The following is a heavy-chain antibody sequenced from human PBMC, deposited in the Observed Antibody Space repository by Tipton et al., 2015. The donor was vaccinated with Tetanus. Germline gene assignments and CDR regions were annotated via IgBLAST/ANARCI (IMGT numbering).Heavy chain of an antibody. J-gene: IGHJ4*02. V-gene: IGHV1-69*01. D-gene: IGHD1-26*01. CDR3: ARGSDYSGSYYGGY. CDR2: TIPIFGTA. Sequence: QLVQSGAEVKKPGSSVKVSCKASGGTFSSYAISWVRQAPGQGLEWMGGTIPIFGTANYAQKFQGRVTITADESTSTAYMELSSLRSEDTAVYYCARGSDYSGSYYGGYWGQGTLVTVSS. CDR1: GGTFSSYA.